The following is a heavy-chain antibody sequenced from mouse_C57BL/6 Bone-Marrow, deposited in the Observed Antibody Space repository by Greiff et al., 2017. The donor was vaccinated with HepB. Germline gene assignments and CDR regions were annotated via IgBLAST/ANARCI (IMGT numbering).Heavy chain of an antibody. CDR1: GYTFTSYG. V-gene: IGHV1-81*01. J-gene: IGHJ2*01. D-gene: IGHD1-1*01. CDR2: IYPRSGNT. Sequence: QVQLQQSGAELARPGASVKLSCKASGYTFTSYGISWVKQRTGQGLEWIGEIYPRSGNTYYNEKFKGKATLTADKSSSTAYMELRSLTSEDSAVYFCARWGTTVVAPNYFDYWGQGTTLTVSS. CDR3: ARWGTTVVAPNYFDY.